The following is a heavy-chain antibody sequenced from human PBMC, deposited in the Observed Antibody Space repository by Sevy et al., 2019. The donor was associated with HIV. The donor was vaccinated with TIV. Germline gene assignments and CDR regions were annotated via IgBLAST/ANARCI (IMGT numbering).Heavy chain of an antibody. CDR2: ISFDVDYV. J-gene: IGHJ6*02. CDR1: GFTFSSFG. Sequence: GGSLRLSCAASGFTFSSFGLRWVRQAPGKGLEWVASISFDVDYVYYADSVKGRFTISRDNSKNILYLQMNSLRVEDTALYYCAKDGGNAPQYYGMDVWGQGTTVTVSS. CDR3: AKDGGNAPQYYGMDV. D-gene: IGHD3-16*01. V-gene: IGHV3-30*18.